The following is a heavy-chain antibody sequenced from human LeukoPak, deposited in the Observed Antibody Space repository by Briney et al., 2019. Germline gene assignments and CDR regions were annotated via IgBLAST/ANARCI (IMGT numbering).Heavy chain of an antibody. Sequence: PSETLSLTCTVSSYSITSGYYWGWIRQPPGKGLEWIGSIYHSGITYYNPSLKSRVTISVDTSKNQFSLKLSSVTAADTAVYYCARGLSITMVRGVIGTSLGMDVWGQGTTVTVSS. CDR1: SYSITSGYY. J-gene: IGHJ6*02. CDR3: ARGLSITMVRGVIGTSLGMDV. V-gene: IGHV4-38-2*02. CDR2: IYHSGIT. D-gene: IGHD3-10*01.